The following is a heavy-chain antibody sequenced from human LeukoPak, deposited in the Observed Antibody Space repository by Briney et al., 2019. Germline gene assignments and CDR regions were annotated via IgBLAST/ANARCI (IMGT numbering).Heavy chain of an antibody. Sequence: SETLSLTCTVSGGSISNYYWSWIRQPPGKGLEWIGHIYYSGSTNYNPSLKSRVTISVDTSKNQFSLNLSSVTAADTAMYYCARDRSPEGYYDSSHWDSYHGMDVWGQGTTVTVSS. V-gene: IGHV4-59*01. CDR1: GGSISNYY. J-gene: IGHJ6*02. D-gene: IGHD3-22*01. CDR3: ARDRSPEGYYDSSHWDSYHGMDV. CDR2: IYYSGST.